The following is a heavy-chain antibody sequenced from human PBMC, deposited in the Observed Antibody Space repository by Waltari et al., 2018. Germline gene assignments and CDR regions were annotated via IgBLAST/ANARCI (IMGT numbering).Heavy chain of an antibody. D-gene: IGHD6-19*01. J-gene: IGHJ4*02. CDR2: IYYSGST. CDR1: GGSISSSNYY. Sequence: QPLLQESGPGLVKSSETLSLTCSVSGGSISSSNYYWGWLSQPPGKGLDWIGSIYYSGSTYYNSSLKSRVTISLDTSKNQFSLKLSSVTAADTAVYFCASGGGYTNGWDYWGQGTLVTVSS. V-gene: IGHV4-39*07. CDR3: ASGGGYTNGWDY.